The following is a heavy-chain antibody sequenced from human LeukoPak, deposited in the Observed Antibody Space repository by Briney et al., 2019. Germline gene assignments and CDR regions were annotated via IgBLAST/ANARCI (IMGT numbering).Heavy chain of an antibody. J-gene: IGHJ4*02. CDR3: ARDLMAVAGNFDY. D-gene: IGHD6-19*01. V-gene: IGHV1-18*04. Sequence: GASVKVSCKASGYTFTGYYMHWVRQAPGQGLEWMGWISAYNGNTNYAQKLQGRVTMTTDTSTSTAYMELRSLGSDDTTVYYCARDLMAVAGNFDYWGQGTLVTVSS. CDR1: GYTFTGYY. CDR2: ISAYNGNT.